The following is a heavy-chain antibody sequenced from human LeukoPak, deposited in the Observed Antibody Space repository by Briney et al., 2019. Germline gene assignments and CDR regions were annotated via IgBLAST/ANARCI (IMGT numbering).Heavy chain of an antibody. J-gene: IGHJ4*02. CDR1: GGSISSSSYY. CDR2: IYYSGST. D-gene: IGHD4-23*01. Sequence: SETLSLTCTVSGGSISSSSYYWGWIRQPPGKGLEWIGSIYYSGSTYYNPSLKSRVTISVDTSKNQFSLKLSSVTAADTAVYYCARLHDDYGGKPFDYWGQGTLVTVSS. V-gene: IGHV4-39*01. CDR3: ARLHDDYGGKPFDY.